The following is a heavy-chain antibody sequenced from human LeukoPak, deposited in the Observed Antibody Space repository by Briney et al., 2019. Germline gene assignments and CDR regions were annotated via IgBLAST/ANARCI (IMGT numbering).Heavy chain of an antibody. V-gene: IGHV4-38-2*02. CDR2: IYHSGST. D-gene: IGHD3-10*01. Sequence: SETLSLTCTVSGYSISSGYYWGWIRQPPGKGLEWIGSIYHSGSTYYNPPLKSRVTISVDTSKNQFSLKLSSVTAADTAVYYCARVGLRFGELSHWGQGTLVTVSS. CDR3: ARVGLRFGELSH. J-gene: IGHJ4*02. CDR1: GYSISSGYY.